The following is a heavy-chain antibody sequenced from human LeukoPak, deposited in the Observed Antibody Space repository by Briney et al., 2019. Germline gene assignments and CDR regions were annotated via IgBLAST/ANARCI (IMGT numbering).Heavy chain of an antibody. J-gene: IGHJ4*02. Sequence: GASVKVSCKASGGTFSSYAISWVRQAPGQGLEWMGRIIPILGIANYAQKFQGRVTITADKSTSTAYMELSSLRSEDTAVYYCARVSSGSRRDGYNVVDYWGQGTLVTVSS. CDR1: GGTFSSYA. CDR3: ARVSSGSRRDGYNVVDY. CDR2: IIPILGIA. D-gene: IGHD5-24*01. V-gene: IGHV1-69*04.